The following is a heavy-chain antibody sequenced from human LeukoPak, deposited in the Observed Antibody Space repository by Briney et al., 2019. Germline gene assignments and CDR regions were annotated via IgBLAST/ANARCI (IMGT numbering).Heavy chain of an antibody. V-gene: IGHV3-23*01. Sequence: GGSLRLSCAASGFAFSSQAMGWVRQAPGKGLEWVSVISDSGGSTYYADSVKGRFTISRDNSKNTLFPQMNSLRVEDTAVYYCAKDARRTDGWYFFDYWGQGTLVTVSS. J-gene: IGHJ4*02. CDR1: GFAFSSQA. CDR3: AKDARRTDGWYFFDY. D-gene: IGHD6-19*01. CDR2: ISDSGGST.